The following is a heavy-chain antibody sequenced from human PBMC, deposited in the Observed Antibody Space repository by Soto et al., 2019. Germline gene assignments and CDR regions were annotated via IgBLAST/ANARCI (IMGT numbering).Heavy chain of an antibody. D-gene: IGHD3-3*01. CDR3: ARQGSLDYDFFHNWFDP. Sequence: PSHTVSLASTASCAYIKKSRHDWAWVRQPPGKGLEWIGTVYNTGGVYYNMSLKSRVTISIDTSQNQFSLKLISVTAADTAVYYCARQGSLDYDFFHNWFDPWGQGTLVTVSS. CDR2: VYNTGGV. V-gene: IGHV4-39*01. J-gene: IGHJ5*02. CDR1: CAYIKKSRHD.